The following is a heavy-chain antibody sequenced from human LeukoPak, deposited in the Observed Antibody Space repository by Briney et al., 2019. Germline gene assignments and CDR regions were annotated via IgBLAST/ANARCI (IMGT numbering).Heavy chain of an antibody. CDR1: GFTFSSYE. CDR3: ARSIYSGYDWGGRWFDP. CDR2: ISSSGSTI. J-gene: IGHJ5*02. Sequence: TGGSLRLSCAASGFTFSSYEMNWVRQAPGKGLEWVSYISSSGSTIYYADSVKGRFTISRDNAKNSLYLQMNSLGAEDTAVYYCARSIYSGYDWGGRWFDPWGQGTLVTVSS. V-gene: IGHV3-48*03. D-gene: IGHD5-12*01.